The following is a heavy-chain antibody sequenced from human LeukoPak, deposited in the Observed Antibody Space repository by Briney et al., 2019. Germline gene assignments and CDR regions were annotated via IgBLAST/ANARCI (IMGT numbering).Heavy chain of an antibody. CDR2: ISNSDDST. V-gene: IGHV3-23*01. J-gene: IGHJ4*02. CDR3: AKATGYLL. Sequence: GGSLRLSCAASGFPFSSYAMSWVRQAPGKGLEWVSTISNSDDSTYYADSVKGRFTISRDNSENTLFLRMNSLRAEDTAVYYCAKATGYLLWGQGTLVIVPS. CDR1: GFPFSSYA. D-gene: IGHD1-14*01.